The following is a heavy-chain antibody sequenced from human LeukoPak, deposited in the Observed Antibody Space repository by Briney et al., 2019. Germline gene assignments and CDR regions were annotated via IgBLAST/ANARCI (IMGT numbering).Heavy chain of an antibody. D-gene: IGHD3-10*01. J-gene: IGHJ3*02. Sequence: GGSLRLSCAASGFSLSTYWMSWVRQAPGKGLEWVANIKQDESEKDYVDSVKGRFTISRDNAKNSLYLQMNSLRAEDTAVYYCARGASDLRRATMVRGVIMIHDAFDIWGQGTMVTVSS. CDR1: GFSLSTYW. CDR3: ARGASDLRRATMVRGVIMIHDAFDI. V-gene: IGHV3-7*01. CDR2: IKQDESEK.